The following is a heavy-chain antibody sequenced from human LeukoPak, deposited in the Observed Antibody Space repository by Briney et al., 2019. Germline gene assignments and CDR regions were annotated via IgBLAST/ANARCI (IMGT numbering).Heavy chain of an antibody. Sequence: SQTLSLTCAISGDSVSSKSAAWNWIRQSPSRGLEWLGRTYYRSMWYNDYAVSVRGRITVNPDTSKNQFSLHLNSVTPEDTAVYYCARRLTQYDCFDPWGQGILVTVSS. D-gene: IGHD2-2*01. V-gene: IGHV6-1*01. CDR3: ARRLTQYDCFDP. J-gene: IGHJ5*02. CDR1: GDSVSSKSAA. CDR2: TYYRSMWYN.